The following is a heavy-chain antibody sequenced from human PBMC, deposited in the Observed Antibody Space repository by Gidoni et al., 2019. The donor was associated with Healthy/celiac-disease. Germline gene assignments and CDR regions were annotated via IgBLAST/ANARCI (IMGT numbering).Heavy chain of an antibody. Sequence: QVQLQESGPRLVKPSETLSLTCTVSGYSISRGYYWGWIRQPPGKGLEWIGAIYHSGSTYYNPSLKSRVTISVDTSKNQFSLKLSSVTAADTAVYYCARERTLYGSGSRIFDYWGQGTLVTVSS. CDR2: IYHSGST. J-gene: IGHJ4*02. CDR3: ARERTLYGSGSRIFDY. D-gene: IGHD3-10*01. CDR1: GYSISRGYY. V-gene: IGHV4-38-2*02.